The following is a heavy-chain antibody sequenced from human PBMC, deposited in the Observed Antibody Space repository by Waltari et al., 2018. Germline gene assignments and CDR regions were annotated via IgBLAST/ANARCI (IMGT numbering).Heavy chain of an antibody. J-gene: IGHJ4*02. CDR2: ISYDGSNK. Sequence: QVQLVESGGGVVQPGRSLRLSCAASGFTFSSSAMHWVRQAPGKGVEWVAVISYDGSNKDYADSVKGRFTISRDNSKNTLYLQMNSLRAEDTAVYYCALRRSSGWYVDYWGQGTLVTVSS. D-gene: IGHD6-19*01. V-gene: IGHV3-30-3*01. CDR3: ALRRSSGWYVDY. CDR1: GFTFSSSA.